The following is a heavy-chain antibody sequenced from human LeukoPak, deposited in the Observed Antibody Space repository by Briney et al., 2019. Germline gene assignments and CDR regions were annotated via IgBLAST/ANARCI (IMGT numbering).Heavy chain of an antibody. V-gene: IGHV3-7*01. D-gene: IGHD3-22*01. CDR3: ARDRMDYYDSSGYYGLYYFDY. Sequence: GGSLRLSCAASGFTFSSYWMSWVRQAPGKGLEWVANIKHDGSEKYYVDSVKGRFTISRDNAKNSLYLQMNSLRAEDTAVYYCARDRMDYYDSSGYYGLYYFDYWGQGTLVTVSS. CDR2: IKHDGSEK. CDR1: GFTFSSYW. J-gene: IGHJ4*02.